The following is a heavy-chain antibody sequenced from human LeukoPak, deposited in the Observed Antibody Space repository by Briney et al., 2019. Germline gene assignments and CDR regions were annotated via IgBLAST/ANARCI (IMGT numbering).Heavy chain of an antibody. J-gene: IGHJ4*02. CDR2: IYTSGST. D-gene: IGHD4-17*01. CDR1: NDSFSIYY. Sequence: SETLSLTCTVSNDSFSIYYWSWIRQPAGKGLEWIGRIYTSGSTNYNPSLKSRFTMSVDPSKNQFSLKLTSVTAADTAVYYCARGPTTVTRAFDYWGQGTLVTVSS. V-gene: IGHV4-4*07. CDR3: ARGPTTVTRAFDY.